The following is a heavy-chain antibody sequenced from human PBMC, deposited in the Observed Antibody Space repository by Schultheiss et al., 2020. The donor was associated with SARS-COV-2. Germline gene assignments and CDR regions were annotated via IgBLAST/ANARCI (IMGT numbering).Heavy chain of an antibody. CDR3: ARDGGGGSYGVGAFDI. Sequence: GGSLRLSCAASGFTFSSYAMSWVRQAPGKGLEWVSYISSSGSTIYYADSVKGRFTISRDNAKNTLYLQMNSLRAEDTAVYYCARDGGGGSYGVGAFDIWGQGTTVTVSS. J-gene: IGHJ3*02. CDR2: ISSSGSTI. CDR1: GFTFSSYA. V-gene: IGHV3-48*04. D-gene: IGHD1-26*01.